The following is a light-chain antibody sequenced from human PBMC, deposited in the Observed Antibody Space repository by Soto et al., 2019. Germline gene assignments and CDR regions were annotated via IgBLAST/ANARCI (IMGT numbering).Light chain of an antibody. J-gene: IGKJ4*01. CDR3: QQSSSTPQT. V-gene: IGKV1-39*01. CDR2: VAS. CDR1: QSISSY. Sequence: DIQMTQSPSSLSASVGDRVTITCRASQSISSYLHWYQQKPGKAPKLLINVASTLQSGVPSRFSGSGSGTDFTLAITSLQPEDFATYYCQQSSSTPQTVGGGTKVDSK.